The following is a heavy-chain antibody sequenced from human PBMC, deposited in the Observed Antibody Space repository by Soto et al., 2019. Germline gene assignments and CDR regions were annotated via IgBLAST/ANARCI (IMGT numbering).Heavy chain of an antibody. CDR2: ISYDGSNK. CDR3: ARGGKMIVVVPTLDY. V-gene: IGHV3-30*03. Sequence: HPGGSLRLSCAASGFTFSSYGMHWVRQAPGKGLEWVAVISYDGSNKYYADSVKGRFTISRDNSKNTLYLQMNSLRAEDTAVYYCARGGKMIVVVPTLDYWGQGT. J-gene: IGHJ4*02. CDR1: GFTFSSYG. D-gene: IGHD3-22*01.